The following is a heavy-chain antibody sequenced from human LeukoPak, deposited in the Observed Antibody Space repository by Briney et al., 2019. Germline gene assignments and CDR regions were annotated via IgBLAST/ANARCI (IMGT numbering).Heavy chain of an antibody. CDR2: ISGDAVSS. Sequence: GGSLRISCVASGFMFDDYAMRWVRQVPGRGLEWVSLISGDAVSSFYADSVRGRFTISRDNNNNSLSLQMHSLTSEDTAFYYCAREQFSHTSNFFDNWGQGILVTVSS. V-gene: IGHV3-43*02. D-gene: IGHD5-24*01. CDR3: AREQFSHTSNFFDN. CDR1: GFMFDDYA. J-gene: IGHJ4*02.